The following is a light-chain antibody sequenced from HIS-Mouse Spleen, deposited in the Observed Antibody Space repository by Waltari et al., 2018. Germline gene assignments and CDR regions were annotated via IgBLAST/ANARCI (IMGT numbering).Light chain of an antibody. CDR1: SSNIGSNY. J-gene: IGLJ2*01. CDR3: AAWDDSLSGHVV. CDR2: RNN. Sequence: GQRVTIPCSGSSSNIGSNYVYWYQQLPGTAPKLLIYRNNPRPSGVPDRFSGSKSGTSASLAISGLRSEDEADYYCAAWDDSLSGHVVFGGGTKLTVL. V-gene: IGLV1-47*01.